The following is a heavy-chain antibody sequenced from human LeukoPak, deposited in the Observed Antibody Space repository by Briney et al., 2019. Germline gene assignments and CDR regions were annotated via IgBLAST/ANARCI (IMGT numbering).Heavy chain of an antibody. Sequence: ASVKVSCKASGYTFTSYDINWVRQAPGQGLEWMGGIIPIFGTANYAQKFQGRVTITADESTSTAYMELSSLRSEDTAVYYCARVDCSSTSCYDYYYYGMDVWGKGTTVTVSS. CDR1: GYTFTSYD. CDR3: ARVDCSSTSCYDYYYYGMDV. J-gene: IGHJ6*04. V-gene: IGHV1-69*13. D-gene: IGHD2-2*01. CDR2: IIPIFGTA.